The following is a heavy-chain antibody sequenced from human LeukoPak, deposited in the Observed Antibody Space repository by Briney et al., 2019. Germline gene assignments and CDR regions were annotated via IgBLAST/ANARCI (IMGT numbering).Heavy chain of an antibody. J-gene: IGHJ4*02. CDR2: IKQDGSDK. V-gene: IGHV3-7*01. Sequence: GGSLRLSCAASGFTFRNYWMSWVRQAPGKGLEWVANIKQDGSDKYYVDSVKGRFTISRDSAKNSLYLQMNSLRAGDTAVYYCARVRRRGDFDYWGQGTLVTVSS. CDR3: ARVRRRGDFDY. CDR1: GFTFRNYW.